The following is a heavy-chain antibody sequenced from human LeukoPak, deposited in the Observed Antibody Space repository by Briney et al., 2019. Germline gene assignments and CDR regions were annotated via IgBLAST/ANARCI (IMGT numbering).Heavy chain of an antibody. CDR2: ISAYNGNT. D-gene: IGHD5-24*01. V-gene: IGHV1-18*01. Sequence: GASVKVSCKASGYTFTSYGISWVRQAPGQGLEWMGWISAYNGNTNYAQKFQGRVTMTRDTSTSTVYMELSSLRSEDTAVYYCARVSVEMALGYWGQGTLVTVSS. CDR1: GYTFTSYG. CDR3: ARVSVEMALGY. J-gene: IGHJ4*02.